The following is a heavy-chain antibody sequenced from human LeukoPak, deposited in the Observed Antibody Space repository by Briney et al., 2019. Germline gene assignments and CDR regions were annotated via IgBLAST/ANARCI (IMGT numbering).Heavy chain of an antibody. J-gene: IGHJ5*02. V-gene: IGHV3-48*04. CDR3: ARDIRYGDYAGWFDP. Sequence: AGGSLRLSCAASGFTFNSYSMNWVRQAPGKGLECVSYISTGSSIIYYADSVKGRFTISRDNGKNSLYLQMNSLRAEDTAIYYCARDIRYGDYAGWFDPWGQGTLVTVSS. D-gene: IGHD4-17*01. CDR2: ISTGSSII. CDR1: GFTFNSYS.